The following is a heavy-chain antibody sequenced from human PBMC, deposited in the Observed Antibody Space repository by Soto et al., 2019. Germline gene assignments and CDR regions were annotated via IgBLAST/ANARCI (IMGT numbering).Heavy chain of an antibody. CDR1: GFTFSSYS. CDR3: ARDLMVRRPHAPSEYYDFWSGYYISPIMDV. CDR2: ISSSSSYI. D-gene: IGHD3-3*01. V-gene: IGHV3-21*01. Sequence: GGSLRLSCAASGFTFSSYSMNWVRQAPGKGLEWVSSISSSSSYIYYADSVKGRFTISRDNAKNSLYLQMNSLRAEDTAVYYCARDLMVRRPHAPSEYYDFWSGYYISPIMDVWGQGTTVTVSS. J-gene: IGHJ6*02.